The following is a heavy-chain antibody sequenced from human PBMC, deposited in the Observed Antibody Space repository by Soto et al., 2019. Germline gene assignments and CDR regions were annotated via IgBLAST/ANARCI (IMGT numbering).Heavy chain of an antibody. D-gene: IGHD6-13*01. CDR3: ARGLYSSSSPARSYAFDI. CDR2: IWYDGSNK. V-gene: IGHV3-33*01. Sequence: GGSLRLSCAASGFTFSSYGMHWVRQAPGKGLEWVAVIWYDGSNKYYADSVKGRFTISRDNSKNTLYLQMNSLTAEDTAVYYCARGLYSSSSPARSYAFDIWGQGTMVTVSS. CDR1: GFTFSSYG. J-gene: IGHJ3*02.